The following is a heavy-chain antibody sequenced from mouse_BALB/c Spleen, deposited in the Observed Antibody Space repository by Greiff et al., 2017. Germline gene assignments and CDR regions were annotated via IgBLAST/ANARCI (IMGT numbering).Heavy chain of an antibody. J-gene: IGHJ4*01. D-gene: IGHD2-3*01. CDR1: GYSITSDYA. CDR2: ISYSGST. V-gene: IGHV3-2*02. Sequence: VQLKESGPGLVKPSQSLSLTCTVTGYSITSDYAWNWIRQFPGNKLEWMGYISYSGSTSYNPSLKSRISITRDTSKNQFFLQLNSVTTEDTATYYCARDDGYYYAMDYWGQGTSVTVSS. CDR3: ARDDGYYYAMDY.